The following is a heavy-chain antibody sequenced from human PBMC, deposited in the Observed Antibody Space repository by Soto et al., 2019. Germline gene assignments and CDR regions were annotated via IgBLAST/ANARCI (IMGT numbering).Heavy chain of an antibody. CDR2: IYWDDDK. J-gene: IGHJ5*02. CDR1: GFSLSTSGVG. Sequence: GSGPTLVNPTQTLTLTCTFSGFSLSTSGVGVGWIRQPPGKALEWLALIYWDDDKRYSPSLKSRLTITKDTSKNQVVLTMTNMDPVDTATYYCAHKKNHCSSTICQRYNWFDPWGQGTLVTVSS. D-gene: IGHD2-2*01. CDR3: AHKKNHCSSTICQRYNWFDP. V-gene: IGHV2-5*02.